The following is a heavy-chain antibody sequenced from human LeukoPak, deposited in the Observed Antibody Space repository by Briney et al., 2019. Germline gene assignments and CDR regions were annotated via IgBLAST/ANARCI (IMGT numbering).Heavy chain of an antibody. V-gene: IGHV3-9*01. CDR3: ARDPSGYSGYGKFDY. CDR1: GFTFDDYA. Sequence: PGGSLRLSCAASGFTFDDYAMHWVRQAPGKGLEWVSGISWNSGSIGYADSVKGRFTISRDNAKNSLYLQMNSLRTEDTAVYYCARDPSGYSGYGKFDYWGQGTLVTVSS. CDR2: ISWNSGSI. J-gene: IGHJ4*02. D-gene: IGHD5-12*01.